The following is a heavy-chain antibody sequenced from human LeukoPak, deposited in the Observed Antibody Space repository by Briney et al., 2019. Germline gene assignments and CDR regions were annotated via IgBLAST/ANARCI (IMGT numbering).Heavy chain of an antibody. D-gene: IGHD2-15*01. V-gene: IGHV4-34*01. Sequence: SETLSLTCAVYGGSFSGYYWSWIRQPPGKGLEWIGEINHSGSTNYNPSLKSRVTISVDTSKNQFSLKLSSVTAADTAVYYCASPVVYCSGGSCYLSSHDAFDIWGQGTMVTVSS. CDR3: ASPVVYCSGGSCYLSSHDAFDI. CDR2: INHSGST. J-gene: IGHJ3*02. CDR1: GGSFSGYY.